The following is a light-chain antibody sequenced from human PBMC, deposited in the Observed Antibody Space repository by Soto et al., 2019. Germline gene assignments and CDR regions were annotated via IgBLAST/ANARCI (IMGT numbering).Light chain of an antibody. CDR2: GST. J-gene: IGLJ1*01. CDR3: QSYDSTLSAYV. Sequence: QSALTQPPSVSGAPGQTVTISCTGSSSNLGAGYDVQWYQQLPQTAPKLLMFGSTNRPSGVPDRFSGSKSGTSASLAITGLQAEDEADYYCQSYDSTLSAYVFGPGTKLTVL. CDR1: SSNLGAGYD. V-gene: IGLV1-40*01.